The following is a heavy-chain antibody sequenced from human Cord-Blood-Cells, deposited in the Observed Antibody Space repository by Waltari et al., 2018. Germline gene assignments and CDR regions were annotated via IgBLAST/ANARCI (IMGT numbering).Heavy chain of an antibody. CDR3: ARGDYYGSGSYYIYFDY. D-gene: IGHD3-10*01. V-gene: IGHV4-38-2*01. Sequence: QVQLQESGPGLVKPSETLSLTCAVSGYSISSGYYWGWIRQPPGKGLEWIGSIYHSGSTYYNPSLKGRVTISVDTSKNQFSRKLSSVTAADTAVYYCARGDYYGSGSYYIYFDYWGQGTLVTVSS. J-gene: IGHJ4*02. CDR2: IYHSGST. CDR1: GYSISSGYY.